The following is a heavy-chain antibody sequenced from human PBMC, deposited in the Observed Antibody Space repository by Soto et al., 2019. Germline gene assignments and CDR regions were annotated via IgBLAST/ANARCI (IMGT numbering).Heavy chain of an antibody. Sequence: GGSLRLSCAASGFTFSTYDMHWVRQVPGKGLEWVSAIGSAHDPYYLGSVKGRFSISRENAKNSLYLQMNSLTTGDTAVYYCARLAAAGSMYNWFDPWGQGTLVTVSS. CDR3: ARLAAAGSMYNWFDP. J-gene: IGHJ5*02. D-gene: IGHD6-13*01. CDR1: GFTFSTYD. CDR2: IGSAHDP. V-gene: IGHV3-13*05.